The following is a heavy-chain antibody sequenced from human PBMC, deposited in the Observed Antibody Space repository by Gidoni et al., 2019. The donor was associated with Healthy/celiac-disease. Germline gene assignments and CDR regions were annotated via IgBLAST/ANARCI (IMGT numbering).Heavy chain of an antibody. J-gene: IGHJ5*02. CDR2: IYYIGST. D-gene: IGHD2-2*01. V-gene: IGHV4-39*01. Sequence: QLQLQESGPGLVTPSETLSLTCTVSGGSISSSSYYWGWLRQPPGKGMAWIGSIYYIGSTYYNPALKSRVTISVDTSKNQFSLKLSSVTAADTAVYYCARHSSKNWFDPWGQGTLVTVSS. CDR3: ARHSSKNWFDP. CDR1: GGSISSSSYY.